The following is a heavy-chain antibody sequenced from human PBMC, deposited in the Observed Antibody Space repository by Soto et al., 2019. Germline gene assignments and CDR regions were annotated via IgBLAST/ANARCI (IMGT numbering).Heavy chain of an antibody. D-gene: IGHD1-26*01. CDR3: ARVRSPQYYYYYYGMDV. Sequence: SVKVSCKASGGTFSSYAISWVRQAPGQGLEWMGGIIPIFGTANYAQKFQGRVTITADKSTSTAYMELSSLRSEDTAVYYCARVRSPQYYYYYYGMDVWGQGTTVTVSS. CDR2: IIPIFGTA. CDR1: GGTFSSYA. J-gene: IGHJ6*02. V-gene: IGHV1-69*06.